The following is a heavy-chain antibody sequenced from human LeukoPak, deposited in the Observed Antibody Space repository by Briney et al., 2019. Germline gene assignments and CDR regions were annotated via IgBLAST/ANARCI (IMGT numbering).Heavy chain of an antibody. D-gene: IGHD5-18*01. J-gene: IGHJ4*02. CDR3: ARDLHRYGAAPPGY. V-gene: IGHV7-4-1*02. Sequence: ASVKVSCKASGYTFTNYAMNWVRQAPGQGLEWMGWINPNTGNPAYAQGFTGRFVFSLDTPVTTAYLQIISLKAEDTAVYYCARDLHRYGAAPPGYWGQGTLVSVSS. CDR1: GYTFTNYA. CDR2: INPNTGNP.